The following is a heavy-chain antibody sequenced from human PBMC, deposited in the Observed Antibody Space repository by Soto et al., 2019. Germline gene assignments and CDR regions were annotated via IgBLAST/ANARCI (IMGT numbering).Heavy chain of an antibody. CDR1: GFTFSSYA. D-gene: IGHD2-8*01. V-gene: IGHV3-23*01. CDR2: ISGNSGKT. Sequence: VGSLRLSCTASGFTFSSYAMSWVRQAPGKELEWVSTISGNSGKTNYAESVKGRFSISRDNSKNTVHLQLDSLRAEDTAVYFCAKLGFVLMELYYFHQWGHGTLVTVSS. CDR3: AKLGFVLMELYYFHQ. J-gene: IGHJ4*01.